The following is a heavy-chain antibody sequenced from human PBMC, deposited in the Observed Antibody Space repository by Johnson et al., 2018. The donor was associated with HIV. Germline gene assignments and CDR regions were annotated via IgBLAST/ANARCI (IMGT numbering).Heavy chain of an antibody. J-gene: IGHJ3*02. CDR1: GFTFSSYW. D-gene: IGHD6-19*01. V-gene: IGHV3-49*04. CDR2: IRSKAYGGTT. CDR3: TRGRSSGWYGTAFDI. Sequence: VQLVESGGGLVQPGGSLRLSCAASGFTFSSYWMSWVRQAPGKGLEWVGFIRSKAYGGTTEYAASVKGRFTISRDDSKSIAYLQMNSLRTEDTAVYYGTRGRSSGWYGTAFDIWGQGTMVTVSS.